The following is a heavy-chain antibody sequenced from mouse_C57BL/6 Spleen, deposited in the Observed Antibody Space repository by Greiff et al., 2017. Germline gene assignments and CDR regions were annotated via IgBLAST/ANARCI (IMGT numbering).Heavy chain of an antibody. D-gene: IGHD1-1*01. CDR2: ISSGGSYT. Sequence: EVHLVESGGDLVKPGGSLKLSCAASGFTFSSYGMSWVRQTPDKRLEWVATISSGGSYTYYPASVKGRFTISRDNAKNTLYLQMSSLKSEDTAMYYCARPFGSSYVWYFDVWGTGTTVTVSS. CDR1: GFTFSSYG. CDR3: ARPFGSSYVWYFDV. V-gene: IGHV5-6*01. J-gene: IGHJ1*03.